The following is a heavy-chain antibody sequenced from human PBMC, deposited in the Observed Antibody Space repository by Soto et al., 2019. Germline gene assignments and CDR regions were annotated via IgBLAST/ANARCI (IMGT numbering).Heavy chain of an antibody. CDR2: MYAGGDT. Sequence: VGSLRLSCVASRLSVSDNYMGWVRQAPGRGLEWVSVMYAGGDTHYADSVKGRFTISRDKSENTLYLQMNSLRDEDTGVYFCVSRIPSWVFDYWGLGTLVTVSS. J-gene: IGHJ4*01. CDR3: VSRIPSWVFDY. D-gene: IGHD2-21*01. CDR1: RLSVSDNY. V-gene: IGHV3-53*01.